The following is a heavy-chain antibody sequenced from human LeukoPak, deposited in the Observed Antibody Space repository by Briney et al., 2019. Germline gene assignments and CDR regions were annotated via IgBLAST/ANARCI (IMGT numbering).Heavy chain of an antibody. CDR1: GFTFSSYG. CDR3: AKDSVAGRPDIAMSGIDY. Sequence: PGGSLRLSCAASGFTFSSYGTHWVRQAPGKGLEWVAFIQYDGTNKYYADSVKGRFTISRDNSKNSLYLQMNSLRAEDTAVYYCAKDSVAGRPDIAMSGIDYWGQGTLVTVSS. V-gene: IGHV3-30*02. D-gene: IGHD6-19*01. CDR2: IQYDGTNK. J-gene: IGHJ4*02.